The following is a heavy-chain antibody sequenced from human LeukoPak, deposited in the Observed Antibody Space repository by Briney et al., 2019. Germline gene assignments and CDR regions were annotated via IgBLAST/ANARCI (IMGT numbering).Heavy chain of an antibody. CDR3: SRADYSSGWLTDY. V-gene: IGHV1-2*06. D-gene: IGHD6-19*01. Sequence: ASVKVSCKASGYTFTDYYMHWVRQAPGQGPEWMGRINPNSGGTNYAQKFQGRVTMTRDTSISTVYMELSRLTSGDTAVYYCSRADYSSGWLTDYWGQGTLVTVSS. J-gene: IGHJ4*02. CDR1: GYTFTDYY. CDR2: INPNSGGT.